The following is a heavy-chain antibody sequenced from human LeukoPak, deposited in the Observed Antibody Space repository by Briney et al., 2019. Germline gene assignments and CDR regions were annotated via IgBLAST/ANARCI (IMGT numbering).Heavy chain of an antibody. V-gene: IGHV3-21*01. D-gene: IGHD4-23*01. CDR1: GFTFSSYN. J-gene: IGHJ5*02. CDR3: ARHHGGGRLDP. CDR2: ISSSSSYI. Sequence: GGSLRLSCAASGFTFSSYNMNWVRQAPGKGLEWVSSISSSSSYIYYADSVKGRFTISRDNAKKSLYLQMNSLRVEDTAVYYCARHHGGGRLDPWGQGTLVTVSS.